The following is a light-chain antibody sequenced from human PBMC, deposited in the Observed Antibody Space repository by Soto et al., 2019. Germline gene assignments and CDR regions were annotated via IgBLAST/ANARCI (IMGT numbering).Light chain of an antibody. V-gene: IGKV1-5*03. Sequence: DIQMTQSPSTLSASVGDRVTITCRASQSISSWLAWYQQKPGKAPKLLIYKASSLESGVPSRFSGSGSATEFTLAISCLQPDDFAPYYCQQYHIYPYPVGQETKLEIK. J-gene: IGKJ2*01. CDR3: QQYHIYPYP. CDR1: QSISSW. CDR2: KAS.